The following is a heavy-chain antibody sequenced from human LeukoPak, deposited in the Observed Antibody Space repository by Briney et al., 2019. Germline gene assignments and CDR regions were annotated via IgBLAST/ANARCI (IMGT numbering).Heavy chain of an antibody. J-gene: IGHJ4*02. CDR3: AKRPSDYGDYVTYFDY. CDR1: GFSFISYG. D-gene: IGHD4-17*01. Sequence: GGSLRLSCAASGFSFISYGMHWVRQAPGKGLEWVGVISDDGRNKKYADSVKGRFTISRDNSKDTLYLQMNSLRDEDTAVYYCAKRPSDYGDYVTYFDYWGQGTLVTVSS. V-gene: IGHV3-30*18. CDR2: ISDDGRNK.